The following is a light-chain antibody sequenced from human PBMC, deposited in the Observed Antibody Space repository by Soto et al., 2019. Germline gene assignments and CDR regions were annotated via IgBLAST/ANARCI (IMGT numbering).Light chain of an antibody. CDR1: QSVSSN. CDR2: GAS. CDR3: QQSYTTPWT. V-gene: IGKV3-15*01. Sequence: EIMMTQSPATLSVSPGERATLSCRASQSVSSNLAWYQQKPGQAPRLLIYGASTRATGIPARFSGSGSGTEFTLTISSLQPEDFATYYCQQSYTTPWTFGQGTKVDIK. J-gene: IGKJ1*01.